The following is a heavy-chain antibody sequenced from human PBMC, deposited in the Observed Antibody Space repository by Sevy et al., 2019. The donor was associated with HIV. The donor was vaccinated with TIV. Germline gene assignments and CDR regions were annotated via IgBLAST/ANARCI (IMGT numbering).Heavy chain of an antibody. Sequence: GGSLSLSCVASEFRLSNYAMNWVRQAPGKGLEWVSGISGSGGSSYYADSVKGRFTISRDNSKNTLYLQMNSLRAEDTAMYYCAKDLYYDNSLFDYWGQGILVIVSS. J-gene: IGHJ4*02. V-gene: IGHV3-23*01. CDR3: AKDLYYDNSLFDY. CDR1: EFRLSNYA. D-gene: IGHD3-22*01. CDR2: ISGSGGSS.